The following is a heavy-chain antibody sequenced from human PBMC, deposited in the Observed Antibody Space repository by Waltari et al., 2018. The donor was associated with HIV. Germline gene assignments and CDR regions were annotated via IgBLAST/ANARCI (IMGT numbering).Heavy chain of an antibody. Sequence: QVQLQESGPGLVKPSETLSLTCTVSGGSISSYYWSWIRQPPGKGLEWIGYIYYSGSTNYNPSLKSRVTISVDTSKNQFSLKLSSVTAADTAVYYCARVGGAYCGGDCSPTYYYYGMDVWGQGTTVTVSS. CDR2: IYYSGST. J-gene: IGHJ6*02. CDR1: GGSISSYY. V-gene: IGHV4-59*01. D-gene: IGHD2-21*01. CDR3: ARVGGAYCGGDCSPTYYYYGMDV.